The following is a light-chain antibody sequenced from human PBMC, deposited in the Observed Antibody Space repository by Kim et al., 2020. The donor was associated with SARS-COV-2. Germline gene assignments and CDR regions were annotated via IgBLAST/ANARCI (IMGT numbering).Light chain of an antibody. J-gene: IGKJ3*01. CDR3: QQYSDSLTFT. CDR1: QSVDSH. Sequence: SPGESATRSCRTSQSVDSHLAWYQQKPGRAPRLLIYAAISRATGIPDRFSGSGSGTDFTLTISSLEPEDFAVYYCQQYSDSLTFTFGPGTKVDFK. CDR2: AAI. V-gene: IGKV3-20*01.